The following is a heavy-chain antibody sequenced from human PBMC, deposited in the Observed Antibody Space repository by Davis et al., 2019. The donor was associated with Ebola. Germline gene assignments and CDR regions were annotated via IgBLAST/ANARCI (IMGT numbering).Heavy chain of an antibody. CDR3: ARRLWFGSSSNWYFDL. V-gene: IGHV4-34*01. J-gene: IGHJ2*01. CDR2: INHSGST. D-gene: IGHD6-13*01. CDR1: GGSISSYY. Sequence: PSETLSLTCTVSGGSISSYYWSWIRQPPGKGLEWIGEINHSGSTNYNPSLKSRVTISVDTSKNQFSLKLNSVTAADTAVYYCARRLWFGSSSNWYFDLWGRGTLVTVSS.